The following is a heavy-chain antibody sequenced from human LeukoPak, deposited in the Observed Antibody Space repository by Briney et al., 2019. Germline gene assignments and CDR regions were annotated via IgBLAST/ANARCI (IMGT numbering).Heavy chain of an antibody. CDR1: GYTFTIYY. J-gene: IGHJ6*03. D-gene: IGHD3-10*01. CDR2: INPSGGST. V-gene: IGHV1-46*01. CDR3: ARDPRHRLLWFGEETYYYYMDV. Sequence: GASVKVSCKASGYTFTIYYIHWVRQAPGQGLEWMGLINPSGGSTNYAQKFQGRVTMTRDTSTSTVYMELSSLRSEDTAVYYCARDPRHRLLWFGEETYYYYMDVWGKGTTVIISS.